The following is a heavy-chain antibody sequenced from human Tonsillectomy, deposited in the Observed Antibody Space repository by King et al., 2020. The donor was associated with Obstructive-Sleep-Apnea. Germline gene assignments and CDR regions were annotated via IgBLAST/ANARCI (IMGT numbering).Heavy chain of an antibody. Sequence: VQLQESGPGLVKPSETLSLTCTVSGGSISSYYLSWIRQPPGKGLEWSGYIYYSGSTNYNPSLKGRVTISVDTSKNQFSLKLSSVTAADTAVYYCARSTYYYYGMDVWGQGTTVTVSS. V-gene: IGHV4-59*12. CDR1: GGSISSYY. CDR3: ARSTYYYYGMDV. J-gene: IGHJ6*02. CDR2: IYYSGST.